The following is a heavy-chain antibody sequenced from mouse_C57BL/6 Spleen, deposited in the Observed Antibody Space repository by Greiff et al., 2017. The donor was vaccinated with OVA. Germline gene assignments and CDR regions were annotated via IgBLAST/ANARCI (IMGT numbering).Heavy chain of an antibody. CDR2: IDPSDSET. CDR3: ARGRVYYYGSSYYFDY. D-gene: IGHD1-1*01. V-gene: IGHV1-52*01. CDR1: GYTFTSYW. Sequence: QVQLQQPGAELVRPGSSVKLSCKASGYTFTSYWMHWVKQRPIQGLEWIGNIDPSDSETHYNQKFKDKATLTVDKSSSTAYMQLSSLTSEDSAVYYCARGRVYYYGSSYYFDYWGQGTTLTVSS. J-gene: IGHJ2*01.